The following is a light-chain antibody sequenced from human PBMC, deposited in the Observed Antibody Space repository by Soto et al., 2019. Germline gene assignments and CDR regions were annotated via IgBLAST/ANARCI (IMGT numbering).Light chain of an antibody. CDR1: QGIGYA. Sequence: DIQMTQSPSSLSASVGVRVTITCRESQGIGYALGWYQQKPGKAPERLIYAASSLQSGVPSRVIGSGSATAFSRTIGSLQTADFATYYCLQHNSYPRDFGQGTKV. CDR3: LQHNSYPRD. V-gene: IGKV1-17*01. J-gene: IGKJ1*01. CDR2: AAS.